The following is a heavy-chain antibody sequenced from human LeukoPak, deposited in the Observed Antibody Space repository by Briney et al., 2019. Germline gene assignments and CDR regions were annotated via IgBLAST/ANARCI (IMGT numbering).Heavy chain of an antibody. Sequence: GGSLRLSCEASGFTFGNYAMNWVRQAPGKGLEWVSTISGTGSSTYYADSAKGRFTNSRDNSKGTLFLQLNSLTAADTAMYFCAKASVAIPQYCNSWGQGTLVTVSS. V-gene: IGHV3-23*01. CDR3: AKASVAIPQYCNS. J-gene: IGHJ5*02. CDR2: ISGTGSST. D-gene: IGHD2-2*02. CDR1: GFTFGNYA.